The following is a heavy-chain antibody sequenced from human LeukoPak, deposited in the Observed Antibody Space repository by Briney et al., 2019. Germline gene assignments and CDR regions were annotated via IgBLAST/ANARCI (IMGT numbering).Heavy chain of an antibody. J-gene: IGHJ4*02. CDR1: GFTFSSYA. Sequence: PGGSLRLSCAASGFTFSSYAMSGVPESPGKGLEWVSAISGSAGSTYYADCVKGRFTISRDDSKHPLNLQMNSLRAEETAVYYCAKVKYSSDLDYWGQGTLVTVSS. V-gene: IGHV3-23*01. CDR2: ISGSAGST. D-gene: IGHD6-19*01. CDR3: AKVKYSSDLDY.